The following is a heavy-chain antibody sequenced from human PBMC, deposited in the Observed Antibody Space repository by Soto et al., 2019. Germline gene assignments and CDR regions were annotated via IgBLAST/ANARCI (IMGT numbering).Heavy chain of an antibody. CDR2: IYHSGSN. V-gene: IGHV4-59*12. CDR1: GGSISSYY. Sequence: SETLSLTCTVSGGSISSYYWGWIRQPPGKGLERIGYIYHSGSNYYNPSHQSRVTISVDRSKNQFYLKLSSVDGSVMAVYYCARDLLRVASNYWGQGTLVTVSS. J-gene: IGHJ4*02. CDR3: ARDLLRVASNY.